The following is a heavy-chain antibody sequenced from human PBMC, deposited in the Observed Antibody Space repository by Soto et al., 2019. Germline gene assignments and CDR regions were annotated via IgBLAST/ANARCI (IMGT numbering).Heavy chain of an antibody. CDR1: GYSFYNYD. J-gene: IGHJ4*02. CDR3: ARARATVTTERALGY. V-gene: IGHV1-18*01. Sequence: QVQLVQSGAEVKKPGASVMVSCKASGYSFYNYDITWVRQARGQGLEWMGTISAYIEYTNIAQNLQGRISLTTDKATATPDMELKNLKSDNTAVYYCARARATVTTERALGYWGQGTLITVSS. CDR2: ISAYIEYT. D-gene: IGHD4-17*01.